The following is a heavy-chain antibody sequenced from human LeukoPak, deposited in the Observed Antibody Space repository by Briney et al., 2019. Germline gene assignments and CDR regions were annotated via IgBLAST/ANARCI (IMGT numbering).Heavy chain of an antibody. CDR3: ARDGIVGGLDAFDI. V-gene: IGHV3-33*08. D-gene: IGHD1-26*01. J-gene: IGHJ3*02. Sequence: GGSLRLSCAASGFTFSSYSMNWVRQAPGKGLEWVALIWFDGSNKDYADSVKGRFTISRDNSENTLYLQMNTLRVEDTAVYYCARDGIVGGLDAFDIWGQGTMVAVSS. CDR2: IWFDGSNK. CDR1: GFTFSSYS.